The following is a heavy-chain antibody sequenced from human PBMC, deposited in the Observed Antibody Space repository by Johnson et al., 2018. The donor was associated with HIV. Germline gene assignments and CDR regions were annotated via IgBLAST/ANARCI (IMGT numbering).Heavy chain of an antibody. J-gene: IGHJ3*02. V-gene: IGHV3-20*04. Sequence: MLLVESGGGLVQPGGSLRLSCAASGFIFDDYGMSWVRQAPGKGLEWVSGINWNGGSTGYADSVKGRFTISRDNAKNSLYLQMNSLRAEDTALYYCAKGADYTDYEGAFDIGGQGTMVTVSS. CDR1: GFIFDDYG. D-gene: IGHD4-11*01. CDR3: AKGADYTDYEGAFDI. CDR2: INWNGGST.